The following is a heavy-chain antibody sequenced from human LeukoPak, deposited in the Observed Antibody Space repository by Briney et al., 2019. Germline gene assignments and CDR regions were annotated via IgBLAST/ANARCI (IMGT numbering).Heavy chain of an antibody. CDR1: GYTLTELS. D-gene: IGHD3-10*01. Sequence: VASVKVSCKVSGYTLTELSMHWVRQAPGKGLEWMGGFDPEDGVTIYAQKFQGRVTMTEDTSTDTAYMELSSLRSEDTAVYYCATAGGSGQNYYFDYWGQGTLVTVSS. J-gene: IGHJ4*02. CDR2: FDPEDGVT. CDR3: ATAGGSGQNYYFDY. V-gene: IGHV1-24*01.